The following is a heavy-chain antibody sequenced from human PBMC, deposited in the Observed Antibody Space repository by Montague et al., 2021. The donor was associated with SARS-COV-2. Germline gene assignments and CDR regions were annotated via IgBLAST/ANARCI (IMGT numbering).Heavy chain of an antibody. D-gene: IGHD2-2*01. CDR3: ARGGRGTSYYWEY. CDR2: INRDGYEV. V-gene: IGHV3-7*01. J-gene: IGHJ4*02. CDR1: RFYFSSYR. Sequence: SLRLSCAASRFYFSSYRMTWIRQAPGKGLEWVAYINRDGYEVYYADSVKGRFTISRDNARNSLYLQLTSLRGEDTAVYYCARGGRGTSYYWEYWGQGTLVTVSS.